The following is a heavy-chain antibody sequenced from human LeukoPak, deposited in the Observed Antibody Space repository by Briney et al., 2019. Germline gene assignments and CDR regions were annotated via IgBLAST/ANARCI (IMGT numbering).Heavy chain of an antibody. D-gene: IGHD6-13*01. V-gene: IGHV1-69*05. CDR1: GGTFSSYA. J-gene: IGHJ6*03. Sequence: ASVKVSCKASGGTFSSYAISWVRQAPGQGLELMGGIIPIFGTANCAQKFQGRVTITTDESTSTAYMELSSLRSEDTAVYYCARVHSSSWGTRENYYYYRDVWGKGTTVTVSS. CDR3: ARVHSSSWGTRENYYYYRDV. CDR2: IIPIFGTA.